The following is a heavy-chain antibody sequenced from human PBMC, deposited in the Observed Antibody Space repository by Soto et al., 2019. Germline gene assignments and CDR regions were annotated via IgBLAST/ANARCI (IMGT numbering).Heavy chain of an antibody. CDR2: IYYSGST. D-gene: IGHD4-17*01. J-gene: IGHJ6*02. CDR1: GGSVNKANYF. CDR3: ARDADYGGSRGGMDV. V-gene: IGHV4-31*03. Sequence: QVRLEESGPGLVKPSETLSLICSVSGGSVNKANYFWNWIRHHPENGMEWIGYIYYSGSTRYNPSFKTRATLSIDTSKNQFSLRLKSVTVADTAVYFCARDADYGGSRGGMDVWGRGTTVTVSS.